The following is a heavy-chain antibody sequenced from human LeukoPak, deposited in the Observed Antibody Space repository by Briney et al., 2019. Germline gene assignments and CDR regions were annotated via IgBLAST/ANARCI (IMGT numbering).Heavy chain of an antibody. D-gene: IGHD4-17*01. CDR2: TYYRSKWYN. CDR1: GDSVSSDSAA. J-gene: IGHJ6*04. Sequence: PSQTLSLTCAISGDSVSSDSAAWNWIRQSPSRGLEWLGRTYYRSKWYNDYAVSVKSRITINPDTSKNQFSLQLNSVTPEDAAVYYCARDPRDYGDSYYYYCMDVWGKGTTVSVSS. CDR3: ARDPRDYGDSYYYYCMDV. V-gene: IGHV6-1*01.